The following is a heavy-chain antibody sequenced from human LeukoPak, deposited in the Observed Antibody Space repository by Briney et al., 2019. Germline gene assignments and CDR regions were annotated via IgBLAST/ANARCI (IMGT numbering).Heavy chain of an antibody. CDR2: LIPMFGTA. CDR1: GGTFSSYP. V-gene: IGHV1-69*05. J-gene: IGHJ4*02. Sequence: SVKVSCKASGGTFSSYPFTWVRQAPGQGLEWMGGLIPMFGTAKYAQKFQGRVTINTDESTSTAYMELSSLRSDDTAVYYCARGIILGFCSSITCPTRFDYWGQGTLVTVSS. D-gene: IGHD2-2*01. CDR3: ARGIILGFCSSITCPTRFDY.